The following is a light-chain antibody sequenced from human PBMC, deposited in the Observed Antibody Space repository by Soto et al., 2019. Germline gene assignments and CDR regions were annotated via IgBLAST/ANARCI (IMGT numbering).Light chain of an antibody. J-gene: IGLJ3*02. CDR3: CSYAGSPCV. V-gene: IGLV2-11*01. CDR2: DVS. Sequence: QSALTQPRSVSGSPGQSVTISCTGTSSDVGGYNYVSWYQQHPGKAPKLMIYDVSKRPSGVPDRFSGSKSGNTASLTISGLQEDDEADYFCCSYAGSPCVFGAGTKLTVL. CDR1: SSDVGGYNY.